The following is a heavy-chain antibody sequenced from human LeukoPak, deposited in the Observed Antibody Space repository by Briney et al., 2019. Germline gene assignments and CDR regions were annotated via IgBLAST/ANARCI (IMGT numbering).Heavy chain of an antibody. V-gene: IGHV3-53*01. CDR1: GFIVSSNY. CDR3: AREIARDYYGSGSQPEGFDY. D-gene: IGHD3-10*01. Sequence: TGGSLRLSCAASGFIVSSNYMSWVRQAPGKGLEWVSVIYSGGSTYYADSVKGRFTISRDNSKNTLYLQMNSLRAEDTAVYYCAREIARDYYGSGSQPEGFDYWGQGTLVTVSS. CDR2: IYSGGST. J-gene: IGHJ4*02.